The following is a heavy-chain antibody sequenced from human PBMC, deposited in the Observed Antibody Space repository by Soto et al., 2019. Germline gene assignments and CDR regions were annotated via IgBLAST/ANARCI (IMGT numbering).Heavy chain of an antibody. V-gene: IGHV4-31*11. CDR1: GGSISSGGHY. D-gene: IGHD6-19*01. J-gene: IGHJ5*02. Sequence: QVQLQESGPGLVKPSQTLSLTCAVSGGSISSGGHYWSWIRQHPGKGLEFMGYISYSGTTYYNPSLKSRLTLLIDTSENQFALKLRSVTAADTAVYYCAAAHIGVADTNWFDPWGQGTLVTVSS. CDR3: AAAHIGVADTNWFDP. CDR2: ISYSGTT.